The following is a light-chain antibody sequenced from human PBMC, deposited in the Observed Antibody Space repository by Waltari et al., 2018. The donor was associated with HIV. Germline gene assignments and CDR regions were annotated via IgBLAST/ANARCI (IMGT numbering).Light chain of an antibody. V-gene: IGLV1-40*01. CDR1: SSNIGADYD. CDR2: LNN. Sequence: QSLLTQPPSVSGAPGQNVTISCTGSSSNIGADYDIHWYQQLPGTAPKLLIYLNNNRPAGVPDRFSCSKSGTSASLAITRLQAEDEADYYCQSYDSRVFGGGTKLAVL. CDR3: QSYDSRV. J-gene: IGLJ3*02.